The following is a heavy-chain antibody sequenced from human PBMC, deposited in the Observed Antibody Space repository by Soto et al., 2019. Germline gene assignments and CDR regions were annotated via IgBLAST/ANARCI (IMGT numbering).Heavy chain of an antibody. D-gene: IGHD3-3*01. J-gene: IGHJ6*02. V-gene: IGHV3-13*05. CDR1: GFTFSSYD. CDR2: IGTAGDP. CDR3: ARSLRTIFGVVSAQYGMDV. Sequence: GGSLRLSCAASGFTFSSYDMHWVRQATGKGLEWVSAIGTAGDPYYPGSVKGRFTISRENAKNSLYLQMNSLRAGDTAVYYCARSLRTIFGVVSAQYGMDVWGQGTTVTVSS.